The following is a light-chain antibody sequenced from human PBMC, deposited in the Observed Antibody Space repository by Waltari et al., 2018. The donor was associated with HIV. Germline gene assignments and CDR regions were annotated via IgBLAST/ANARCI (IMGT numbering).Light chain of an antibody. CDR1: QAVANK. CDR2: DAS. J-gene: IGKJ3*01. Sequence: DIQMTQSPSSLSASVGDRVSITCRASQAVANKVNWFQQKPGKAPKVLIYDASRLPNGVPSRFSGSGSGTDFTLTINGVQPDDFASYFCQQRSSFPLTFAPGTKVDVK. CDR3: QQRSSFPLT. V-gene: IGKV1-39*01.